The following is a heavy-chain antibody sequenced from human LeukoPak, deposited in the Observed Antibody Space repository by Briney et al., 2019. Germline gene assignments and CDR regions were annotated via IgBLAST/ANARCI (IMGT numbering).Heavy chain of an antibody. CDR2: IWYDGSNK. CDR1: GLTFSSYG. D-gene: IGHD2-15*01. J-gene: IGHJ5*02. V-gene: IGHV3-33*06. Sequence: GGSLRLSCAASGLTFSSYGMHGVRQAPRKGLAGVEVIWYDGSNKYYADSVKGRFTISRDNSKNTLYLQMNSLRAEDTAVYYCAKGRRDYCSGGSCYRGGNWFDPWGQGTLVTVSS. CDR3: AKGRRDYCSGGSCYRGGNWFDP.